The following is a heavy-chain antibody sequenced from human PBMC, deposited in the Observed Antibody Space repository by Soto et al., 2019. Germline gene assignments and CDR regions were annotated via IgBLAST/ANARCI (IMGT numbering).Heavy chain of an antibody. CDR2: ISGSGGST. D-gene: IGHD5-18*01. V-gene: IGHV3-23*01. Sequence: EVQLLESGGGLVQPGGSLRLSCAASGFTFSSYAMSWVRQAPGKGLEWVSAISGSGGSTYYADSVKGRFTISRDTSKNTLYLQMNSLRAEDTAVYYCAKDHGYSYGRSKRPYFDYWGQGTLVTVSS. CDR3: AKDHGYSYGRSKRPYFDY. CDR1: GFTFSSYA. J-gene: IGHJ4*02.